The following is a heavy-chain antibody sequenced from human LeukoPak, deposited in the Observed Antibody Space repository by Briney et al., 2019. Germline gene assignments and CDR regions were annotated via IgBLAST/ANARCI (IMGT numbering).Heavy chain of an antibody. Sequence: GGSLRLSCAASGFTFSSYAMHWVRQAPGKGLEWVAVISYDGSNKYYADSVKGRFTISRDNSKNTLYLQMNSLRAEDTAVYYCARDGGAAAGIDYWGQGTQVTVSS. CDR3: ARDGGAAAGIDY. CDR1: GFTFSSYA. CDR2: ISYDGSNK. D-gene: IGHD6-13*01. J-gene: IGHJ4*02. V-gene: IGHV3-30-3*01.